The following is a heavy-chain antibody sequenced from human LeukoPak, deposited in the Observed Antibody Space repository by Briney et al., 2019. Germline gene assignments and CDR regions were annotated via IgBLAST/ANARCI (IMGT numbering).Heavy chain of an antibody. Sequence: ASVKVSCKASGYTFTSYDINWVRQATGQGLEWMGWMNPNSGNTGYARKFQGRVTMTRNTSISTAYMELSSLRSEDTAVYYCARGHDYSDAFDIWGQGTMVTVSS. CDR1: GYTFTSYD. CDR2: MNPNSGNT. D-gene: IGHD5-12*01. J-gene: IGHJ3*02. V-gene: IGHV1-8*02. CDR3: ARGHDYSDAFDI.